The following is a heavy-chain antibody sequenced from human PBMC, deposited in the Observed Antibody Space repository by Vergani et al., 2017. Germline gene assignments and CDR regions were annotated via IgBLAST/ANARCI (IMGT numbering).Heavy chain of an antibody. Sequence: QVQLVQSGAEVKKPGSSVKVSCKASGGTFSSYAISWVRQAPGQGLEWMGVIIPIFGTANYAQKFQGRVTITADESTSTAYMELSSLRSEDTAVYYCASPLTYSSGWSVYYYYGMDVWGQGTTVTVSS. CDR2: IIPIFGTA. CDR1: GGTFSSYA. D-gene: IGHD6-19*01. CDR3: ASPLTYSSGWSVYYYYGMDV. V-gene: IGHV1-69*01. J-gene: IGHJ6*02.